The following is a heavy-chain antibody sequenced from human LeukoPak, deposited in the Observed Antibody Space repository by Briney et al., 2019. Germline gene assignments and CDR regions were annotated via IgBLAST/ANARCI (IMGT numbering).Heavy chain of an antibody. CDR3: ARGSITIFGLVTL. J-gene: IGHJ4*02. CDR2: ISSSGSTI. D-gene: IGHD3-3*01. V-gene: IGHV3-11*04. CDR1: GFTMSDYW. Sequence: GGSLRLSCAASGFTMSDYWLSWVRQAPGKGLEWVSYISSSGSTIYYADSVKGRFTISRDNAKNSLYLQMNSLRVEDTAVYYCARGSITIFGLVTLWGQGTLVTVSS.